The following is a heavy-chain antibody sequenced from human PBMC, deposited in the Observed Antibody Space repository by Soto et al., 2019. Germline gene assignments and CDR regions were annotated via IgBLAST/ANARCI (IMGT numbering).Heavy chain of an antibody. Sequence: SETLSLICTVSGGSISSSSYYWGWIRQPPGKGLEWIGSIYYSGSTYYNPSLKSRVTISVDTSKNQFSLKLSSVTAADTAVYYCARLTEEGYYYYMDVWGKGTTVTVSS. V-gene: IGHV4-39*01. CDR3: ARLTEEGYYYYMDV. CDR2: IYYSGST. CDR1: GGSISSSSYY. J-gene: IGHJ6*03.